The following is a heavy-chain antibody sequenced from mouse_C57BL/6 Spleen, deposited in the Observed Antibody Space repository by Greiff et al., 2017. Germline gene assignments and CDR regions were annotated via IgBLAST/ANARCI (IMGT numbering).Heavy chain of an antibody. V-gene: IGHV5-16*01. Sequence: EVKVVESEGGLVQPGSSMKLSCTASGFTFSDYYMAWVRQVPEKGLEWVANINYDGSSTYYLDSLKSRFIISRDNAKNILYLQMSSLKSEDTATYYCAREQRQRYFDVWGTGTTVTVSS. D-gene: IGHD2-12*01. CDR2: INYDGSST. J-gene: IGHJ1*03. CDR3: AREQRQRYFDV. CDR1: GFTFSDYY.